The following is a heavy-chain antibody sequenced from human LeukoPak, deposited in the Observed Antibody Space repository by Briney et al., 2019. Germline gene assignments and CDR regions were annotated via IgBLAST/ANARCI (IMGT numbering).Heavy chain of an antibody. CDR2: FDPEVVET. J-gene: IGHJ3*01. CDR3: ATESSGYHYDAFDV. Sequence: RASVKVSCKVSGYTLTELSINWVRQAPGTGLEWMGGFDPEVVETIYAQKFQDRITMTEDTSTDTAYLELTSLSSEDTAIYFCATESSGYHYDAFDVWGQGTMVIVSS. V-gene: IGHV1-24*01. D-gene: IGHD3-22*01. CDR1: GYTLTELS.